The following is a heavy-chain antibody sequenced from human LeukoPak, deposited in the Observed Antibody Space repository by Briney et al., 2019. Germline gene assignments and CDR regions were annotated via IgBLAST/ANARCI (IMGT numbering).Heavy chain of an antibody. V-gene: IGHV4-4*07. D-gene: IGHD3-9*01. Sequence: SETLSLTCTVSGGSISSYYWSWIRQPAGKGLEWIGRIYTSGSTNYNPSLKSRVTMSVDTSKNQFSLKLSSVTAADTAVYYCARWGELRYFDWLLDGNWFDPWGQGTLVTVSS. CDR1: GGSISSYY. CDR3: ARWGELRYFDWLLDGNWFDP. J-gene: IGHJ5*02. CDR2: IYTSGST.